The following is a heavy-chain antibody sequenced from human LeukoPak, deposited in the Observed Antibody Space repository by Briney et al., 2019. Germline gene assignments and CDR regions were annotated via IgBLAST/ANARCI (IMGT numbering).Heavy chain of an antibody. CDR3: AKDRREDLAVAGGIDY. V-gene: IGHV3-23*01. D-gene: IGHD6-19*01. CDR2: ISGSGGIT. CDR1: GFTFSSYA. Sequence: PGGSLRLSCAASGFTFSSYAMRWVRQAPGKGLEWVSEISGSGGITYYADSVKGRFTISRDNSKNTLYLQMNSLRGEDTAVYYCAKDRREDLAVAGGIDYWGQGTLVTVSS. J-gene: IGHJ4*02.